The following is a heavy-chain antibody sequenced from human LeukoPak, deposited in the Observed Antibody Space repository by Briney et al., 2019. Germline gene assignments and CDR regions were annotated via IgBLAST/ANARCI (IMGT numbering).Heavy chain of an antibody. CDR2: ISGSGGST. D-gene: IGHD2-2*01. V-gene: IGHV3-23*01. CDR1: GFTFSSNA. Sequence: PGGSLRLSCAASGFTFSSNAISWVRQAPGKGLEWVSGISGSGGSTYYADSVKGRFTISRDNSKNTLYLQMNSLRAEDTAVYYCAKDRADIVVVPAGMGGYYYMDVWGKGTTVTVSS. CDR3: AKDRADIVVVPAGMGGYYYMDV. J-gene: IGHJ6*03.